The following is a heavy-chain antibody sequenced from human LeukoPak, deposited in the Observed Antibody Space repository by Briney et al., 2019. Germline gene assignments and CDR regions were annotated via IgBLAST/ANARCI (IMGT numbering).Heavy chain of an antibody. CDR1: GASISSGDYY. V-gene: IGHV4-30-4*08. Sequence: SQTLSLTCTVSGASISSGDYYWSWIRQPPGNGLEWIGDVYYSGSTYYNTSLKSRLTISVDTSKNQFSLKLSSVTAADTAVYYCARVADTAMNYFDYWGQGTLVTVSS. J-gene: IGHJ4*02. CDR2: VYYSGST. D-gene: IGHD5-18*01. CDR3: ARVADTAMNYFDY.